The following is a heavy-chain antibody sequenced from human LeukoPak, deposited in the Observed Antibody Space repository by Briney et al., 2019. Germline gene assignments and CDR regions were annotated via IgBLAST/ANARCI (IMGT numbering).Heavy chain of an antibody. D-gene: IGHD4-23*01. V-gene: IGHV4-59*08. CDR2: IYYSGST. J-gene: IGHJ1*01. CDR3: ARHAYGGNSDFQH. Sequence: PSETLSLTCSVSGGSISSYYWSWIRQPPGKGLEWIGYIYYSGSTNYNPSLKSRVTISVDTSKNQFSLKLSSVTAAGTAVYYCARHAYGGNSDFQHWGQGTLVTVSS. CDR1: GGSISSYY.